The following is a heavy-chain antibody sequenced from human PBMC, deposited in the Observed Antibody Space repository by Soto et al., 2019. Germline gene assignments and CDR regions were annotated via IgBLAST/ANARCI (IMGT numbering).Heavy chain of an antibody. Sequence: QVQLQESGPGLVKPSGTLSLTCAVSGGSISSSNWWSWVRQPPGKGLEWIGEIYHSGSTNYNPSLKRRVTISVDKSKNQFYLKLSSVTAADTAVDYCASRVATSLIDYCGQGTLVTVSS. CDR1: GGSISSSNW. V-gene: IGHV4-4*02. CDR2: IYHSGST. J-gene: IGHJ4*02. CDR3: ASRVATSLIDY. D-gene: IGHD5-12*01.